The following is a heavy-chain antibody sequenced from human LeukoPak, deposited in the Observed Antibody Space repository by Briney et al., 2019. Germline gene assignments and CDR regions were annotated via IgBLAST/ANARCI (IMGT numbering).Heavy chain of an antibody. CDR3: ARGFRYYGSGIDY. V-gene: IGHV3-64*01. CDR2: ISTNGGST. D-gene: IGHD3-10*01. Sequence: GGTLRLSCAASGFTFSEYSMHWVRQAPGKGLEYVSAISTNGGSTYYANSVKGRFTISRDDPKNTLDLQMGSLRPEDMAVYYCARGFRYYGSGIDYWGQGTLVTVSS. CDR1: GFTFSEYS. J-gene: IGHJ4*02.